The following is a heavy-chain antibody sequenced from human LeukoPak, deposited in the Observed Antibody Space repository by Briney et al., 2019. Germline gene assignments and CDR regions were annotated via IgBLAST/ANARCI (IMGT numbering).Heavy chain of an antibody. V-gene: IGHV1-18*01. J-gene: IGHJ4*02. Sequence: GASVKVSCKASGYTFTSYGISWVRQAPGQGLEWMGWISAYNGNTNYAQKFQGRVTMTTDTSTSTAYMELRSLRSDGTAVYYCGSGIMITFGGVIVMDYWGQGTLVTVSS. CDR3: GSGIMITFGGVIVMDY. CDR1: GYTFTSYG. CDR2: ISAYNGNT. D-gene: IGHD3-16*02.